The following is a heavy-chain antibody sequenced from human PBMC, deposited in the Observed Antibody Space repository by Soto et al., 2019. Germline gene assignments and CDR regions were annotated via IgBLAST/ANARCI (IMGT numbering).Heavy chain of an antibody. D-gene: IGHD6-19*01. CDR2: ISYEGGTK. CDR1: GFTFSTNA. J-gene: IGHJ4*02. V-gene: IGHV3-30-3*02. CDR3: AKQFSGWSYYFDY. Sequence: QVQLVESGGGVVQPGRSLRLSCAASGFTFSTNAMHWVRQAPGKGPEWVAVISYEGGTKYYADSVKGRFIISRDNAKNTLYLEMNSLRGDDTAVYYCAKQFSGWSYYFDYWGQGTLVTVSS.